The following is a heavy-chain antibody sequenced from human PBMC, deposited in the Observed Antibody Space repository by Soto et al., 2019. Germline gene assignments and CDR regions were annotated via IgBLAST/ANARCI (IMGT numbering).Heavy chain of an antibody. CDR3: GRVEYHPTQQLGPDEKLDAFDI. Sequence: SQTLSLTCAISGDSVSSNSAAWNWIRQSPSRGLEWLGRTYYRSKWYNDYAVSVKSRITINPDTSKNQFSLQLNSVTPEDTAVDYCGRVEYHPTQQLGPDEKLDAFDIWGQGTMVTVSS. V-gene: IGHV6-1*01. J-gene: IGHJ3*02. CDR1: GDSVSSNSAA. CDR2: TYYRSKWYN. D-gene: IGHD6-6*01.